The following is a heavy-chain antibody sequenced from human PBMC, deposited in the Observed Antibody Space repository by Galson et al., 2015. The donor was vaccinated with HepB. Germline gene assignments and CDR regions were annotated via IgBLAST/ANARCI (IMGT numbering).Heavy chain of an antibody. CDR3: ASGAAAAGSLDY. CDR2: ISYDGSNK. D-gene: IGHD6-13*01. V-gene: IGHV3-30-3*01. Sequence: SLRLSCAASGFTFSSYAMHWVRQAPGKGLEWVAVISYDGSNKYYADSVKGRFTISRDNSKNTLYLRMNSLRAEDTAVYYCASGAAAAGSLDYWGQGTLVTVSS. CDR1: GFTFSSYA. J-gene: IGHJ4*02.